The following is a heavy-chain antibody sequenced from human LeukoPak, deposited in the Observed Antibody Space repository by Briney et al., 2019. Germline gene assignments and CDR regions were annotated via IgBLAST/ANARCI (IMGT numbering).Heavy chain of an antibody. D-gene: IGHD6-19*01. CDR3: ARRGRSGWYTDY. CDR1: GGSISSNY. CDR2: IFYIGSS. V-gene: IGHV4-59*08. J-gene: IGHJ4*02. Sequence: PPETLSLTCTVPGGSISSNYWSWICQPPGKGREWMGYIFYIGSSNYNPSRQSRVTISADTSKNQFSLKLSSVAAADTAVYYCARRGRSGWYTDYGGQGILVTVSS.